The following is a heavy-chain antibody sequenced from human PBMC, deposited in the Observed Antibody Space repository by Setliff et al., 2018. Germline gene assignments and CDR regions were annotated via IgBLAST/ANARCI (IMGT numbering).Heavy chain of an antibody. Sequence: PSETLSLTCTVTGGSFDSGTHYWSWIRQPAGKVPEWIGLIQGTGNTNYNPSLKSRVTVSLETSKNQFSLKLTSMTAADTAVYYCARDQWVRSPPLYFSYSMDVWGQGTTVTVSS. J-gene: IGHJ6*02. D-gene: IGHD5-12*01. V-gene: IGHV4-61*10. CDR3: ARDQWVRSPPLYFSYSMDV. CDR1: GGSFDSGTHY. CDR2: IQGTGNT.